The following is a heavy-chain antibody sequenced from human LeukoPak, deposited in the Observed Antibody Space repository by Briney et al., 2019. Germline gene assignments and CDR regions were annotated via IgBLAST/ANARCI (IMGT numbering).Heavy chain of an antibody. CDR3: AKARSGYYDI. Sequence: SLRLSCAASGFTFDDYAMHWVRQAPGKGLEWVSGISWNSGSIGYADSVKGRFTISRDNAKNSLYLQMNSLRAEDTALYYCAKARSGYYDIWGQGTMVTVSS. CDR2: ISWNSGSI. CDR1: GFTFDDYA. V-gene: IGHV3-9*01. D-gene: IGHD5-18*01. J-gene: IGHJ3*02.